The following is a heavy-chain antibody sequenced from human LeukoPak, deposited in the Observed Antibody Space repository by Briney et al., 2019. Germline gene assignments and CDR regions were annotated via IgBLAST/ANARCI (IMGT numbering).Heavy chain of an antibody. CDR2: INHSGST. Sequence: PSETLPLTCAVYGGSFSGYYWSWIRQPPGKGLEWIGEINHSGSTNYNPSLKSRVTISVDTSKNQFSLKLSSVTAADTAVYYCARVVGVRAETFDHWGQGTLVTVSS. CDR3: ARVVGVRAETFDH. V-gene: IGHV4-34*01. D-gene: IGHD2-8*01. CDR1: GGSFSGYY. J-gene: IGHJ4*02.